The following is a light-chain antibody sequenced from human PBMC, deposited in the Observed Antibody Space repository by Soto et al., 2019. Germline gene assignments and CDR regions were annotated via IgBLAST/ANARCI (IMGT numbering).Light chain of an antibody. Sequence: QSVLTQPAFVSGSPGQSITLSCTGTSSDVGGYNYVSWYQQHPGKAPKLMIYDVSNRPSGVSNRFSGSKSGNTASLTISGLQAEDEADYYCSSYTSSSTGVFGTATKVTVL. CDR2: DVS. CDR1: SSDVGGYNY. J-gene: IGLJ1*01. CDR3: SSYTSSSTGV. V-gene: IGLV2-14*01.